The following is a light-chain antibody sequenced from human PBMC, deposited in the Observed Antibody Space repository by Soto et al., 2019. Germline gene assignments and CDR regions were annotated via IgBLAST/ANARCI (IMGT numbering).Light chain of an antibody. CDR3: LQHNSFPFA. J-gene: IGKJ3*01. Sequence: DIQVTQSPSSLSASVGDRVTITCRASQGVGDRLGWYQQKPGNAPKRLIYATSNLESGVPSRFSGSGSGTEFTLTISSLQPEDLATYSCLQHNSFPFAFGPGTKVDFK. CDR2: ATS. CDR1: QGVGDR. V-gene: IGKV1-17*01.